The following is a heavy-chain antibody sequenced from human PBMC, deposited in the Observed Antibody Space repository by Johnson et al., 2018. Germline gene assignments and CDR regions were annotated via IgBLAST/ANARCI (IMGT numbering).Heavy chain of an antibody. Sequence: EVQLVETGGGVVQPGRSLKLSCAASGFIFSSYWMSWVRQAPGKGLEWVANIKQDGSEKYYVDSVKGRFTISRDNAKNSLYLQMNSLRAEDTAVYYCARDLPSRTMEVAFDIWGQGTMVTVSS. J-gene: IGHJ3*02. CDR3: ARDLPSRTMEVAFDI. CDR2: IKQDGSEK. D-gene: IGHD3-3*01. V-gene: IGHV3-7*01. CDR1: GFIFSSYW.